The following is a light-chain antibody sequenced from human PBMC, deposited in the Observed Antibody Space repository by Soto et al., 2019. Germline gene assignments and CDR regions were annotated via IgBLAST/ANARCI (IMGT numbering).Light chain of an antibody. CDR2: AAA. CDR3: QQSYSTPHS. Sequence: DIQMTPSPPFLSASVGDTVTITCRASQSITSYLNWYQVNPGKAPKLLIFAAASLQSGVPSRFRGRAPETHCTITISNLQPEDFSTYYCQQSYSTPHSFGGGPKVDIK. CDR1: QSITSY. V-gene: IGKV1-39*01. J-gene: IGKJ4*02.